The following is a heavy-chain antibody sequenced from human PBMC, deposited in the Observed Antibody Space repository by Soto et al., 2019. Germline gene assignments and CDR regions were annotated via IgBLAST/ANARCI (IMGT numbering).Heavy chain of an antibody. CDR3: VTVNLVGAAYYFDY. CDR1: GGSIRNGDYY. CDR2: VYYSGTT. Sequence: ASETLSLTCTVSGGSIRNGDYYWGWIRQPPGKGLEWIGYVYYSGTTYSHPSLNSRVSISVDTSENQFSLRLTSVTAADTAVYYCVTVNLVGAAYYFDYWGPGTLVTVSS. D-gene: IGHD1-26*01. V-gene: IGHV4-30-4*01. J-gene: IGHJ4*02.